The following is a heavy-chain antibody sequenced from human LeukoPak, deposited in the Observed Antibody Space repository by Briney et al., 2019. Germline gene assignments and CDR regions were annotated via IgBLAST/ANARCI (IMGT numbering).Heavy chain of an antibody. V-gene: IGHV5-51*01. CDR1: GNSFSNYW. Sequence: GESLKISCKGSGNSFSNYWIGWVRQMPGKGLEWMGIIYPGDSDTRYSPSFQGQVTISADKSISTAYLQWSSLKASDTAMYYCARYYYDSSGGGCFQHWGQGTLVTVSS. CDR2: IYPGDSDT. J-gene: IGHJ1*01. D-gene: IGHD3-22*01. CDR3: ARYYYDSSGGGCFQH.